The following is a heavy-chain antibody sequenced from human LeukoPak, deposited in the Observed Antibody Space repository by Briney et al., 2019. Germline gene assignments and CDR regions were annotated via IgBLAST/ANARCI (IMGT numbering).Heavy chain of an antibody. CDR3: ARKVQQLVLDDAFDI. V-gene: IGHV4-34*01. Sequence: SETLSLTCAVYGGSFSGYYWSWIRQPPGKGLEWIGEINHSGSTNYNPSLKSRVTISVDTSKNQFSLKLSSVTAVDTAVYYCARKVQQLVLDDAFDIWGQGTMVTVSS. CDR1: GGSFSGYY. CDR2: INHSGST. D-gene: IGHD6-13*01. J-gene: IGHJ3*02.